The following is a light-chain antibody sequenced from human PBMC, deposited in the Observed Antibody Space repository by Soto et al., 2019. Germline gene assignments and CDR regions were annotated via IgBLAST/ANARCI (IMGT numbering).Light chain of an antibody. CDR2: GAS. Sequence: EIVLTQSPGTLPLSPGERATLSCRASLSVSRNSLPWYQQKHGQAPRLLIYGASIRATGIPDRFSGSGSGTDFTLTIRRLEPEDFAMCFCHQYASAPRTFGQGTKGEIK. CDR3: HQYASAPRT. CDR1: LSVSRNS. V-gene: IGKV3-20*01. J-gene: IGKJ1*01.